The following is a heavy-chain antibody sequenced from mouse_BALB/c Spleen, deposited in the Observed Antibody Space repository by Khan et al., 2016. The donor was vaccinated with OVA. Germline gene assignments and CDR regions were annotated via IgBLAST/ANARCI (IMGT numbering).Heavy chain of an antibody. Sequence: VQLQQTGPELVKPGASVKISCKASGYSFTDYIMLWVKQSHGKSLEWIGNINPYYGSSNYSLTFKGKATLTIDKSSSTAYMQLNSLTAEDSAVYYCARGEDGYYAMDYWGQGTSVTVSS. V-gene: IGHV1-39*01. CDR1: GYSFTDYI. D-gene: IGHD2-3*01. CDR2: INPYYGSS. CDR3: ARGEDGYYAMDY. J-gene: IGHJ4*01.